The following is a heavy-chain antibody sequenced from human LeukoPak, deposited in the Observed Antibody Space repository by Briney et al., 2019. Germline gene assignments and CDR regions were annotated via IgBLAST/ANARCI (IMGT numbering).Heavy chain of an antibody. D-gene: IGHD4-11*01. J-gene: IGHJ4*02. V-gene: IGHV3-9*01. Sequence: GGSLRLSCAAPGFTFDDYAMHWVRQAPGKGLEWVSGISWNSGSIGYADSVKGRFTISRDNAKNSLYLQMNSLRAEDTALYYCARDKWLTTTHYFDYWGQGTLVTVSS. CDR2: ISWNSGSI. CDR1: GFTFDDYA. CDR3: ARDKWLTTTHYFDY.